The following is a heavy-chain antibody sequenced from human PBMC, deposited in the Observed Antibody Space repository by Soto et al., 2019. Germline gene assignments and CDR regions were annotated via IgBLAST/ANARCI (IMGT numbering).Heavy chain of an antibody. Sequence: PSETLSLTCTVSGGSISSYSWSWIRQPPGKGLEWIGNIHYNGNTKYNPSLKSRVTMSVDTSKNQFSLKLISVTAADTAVYYCAREGNLGRWLQPPDYWGQGTLVTVSS. CDR1: GGSISSYS. V-gene: IGHV4-59*01. J-gene: IGHJ4*02. D-gene: IGHD5-12*01. CDR3: AREGNLGRWLQPPDY. CDR2: IHYNGNT.